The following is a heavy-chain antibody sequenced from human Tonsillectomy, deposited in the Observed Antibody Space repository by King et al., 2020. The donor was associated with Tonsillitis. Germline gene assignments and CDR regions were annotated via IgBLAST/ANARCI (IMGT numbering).Heavy chain of an antibody. CDR1: GFTFSSYE. CDR2: ISSSGSSI. V-gene: IGHV3-48*03. Sequence: EVQLVESGGGLVQPGGSLRLSCAASGFTFSSYEMNWVRQAPGTGLEWVSYISSSGSSIYYADSVKGRFTISRDNAKNSLYLQMNSLRGADTAVYYCARRRDMVVVPAALGQLPRDSSYYYYMDVWGKGTTVTVSS. D-gene: IGHD2-2*01. CDR3: ARRRDMVVVPAALGQLPRDSSYYYYMDV. J-gene: IGHJ6*03.